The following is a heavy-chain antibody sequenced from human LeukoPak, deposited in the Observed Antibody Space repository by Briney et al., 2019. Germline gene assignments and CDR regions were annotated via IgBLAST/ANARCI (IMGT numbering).Heavy chain of an antibody. J-gene: IGHJ4*02. CDR1: GGTFSSYA. V-gene: IGHV1-69*06. CDR3: AIHYYDSSGYSHVDY. D-gene: IGHD3-22*01. Sequence: SVKVSCKASGGTFSSYAISWVRQAPGQGLEWMGGIIPIFGTANYAQKFQGRVTITADKSTSTAYMELSSLRSEDTAVYYCAIHYYDSSGYSHVDYWGQGTLVTVSS. CDR2: IIPIFGTA.